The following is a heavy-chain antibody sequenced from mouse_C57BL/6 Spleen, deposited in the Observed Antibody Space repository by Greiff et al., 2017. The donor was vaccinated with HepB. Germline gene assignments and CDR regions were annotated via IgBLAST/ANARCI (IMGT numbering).Heavy chain of an antibody. CDR3: ARDESLYDYLFAY. Sequence: EVMLVESGGGLVKPGGSLKLSCAASGFTFSSYAMSWVRQTPEKRLEWVATISDGGSYTYYPDNVKGRFTISRDNAKNNLYLQMSHLKSEDTAMYYCARDESLYDYLFAYWGQGTLVTVSA. CDR2: ISDGGSYT. D-gene: IGHD2-4*01. CDR1: GFTFSSYA. J-gene: IGHJ3*01. V-gene: IGHV5-4*01.